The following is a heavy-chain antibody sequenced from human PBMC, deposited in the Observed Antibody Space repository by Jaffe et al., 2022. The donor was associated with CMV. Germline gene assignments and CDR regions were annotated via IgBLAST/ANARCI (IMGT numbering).Heavy chain of an antibody. Sequence: QVQLVQSGAEVKKPGASVKVSCKASGYTFTGYYMHWVRQAPGQGLEWMGWINPNSGGTNYAQKFQGRVTMTRDTSISTAYMELSRLRSDDTAVYYCARDSSIAAAGTFSRDFQHWGQGTLVTVSS. J-gene: IGHJ1*01. V-gene: IGHV1-2*02. CDR3: ARDSSIAAAGTFSRDFQH. CDR1: GYTFTGYY. CDR2: INPNSGGT. D-gene: IGHD6-13*01.